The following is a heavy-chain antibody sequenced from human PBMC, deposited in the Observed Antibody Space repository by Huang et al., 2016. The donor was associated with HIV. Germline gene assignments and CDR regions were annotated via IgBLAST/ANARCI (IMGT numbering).Heavy chain of an antibody. CDR3: ARGQLGSYGDYDVLY. D-gene: IGHD4-17*01. V-gene: IGHV1-69*13. CDR2: SIPMCGTP. J-gene: IGHJ4*02. Sequence: QVQLVQSGAEVKTPGSSVKVSCKASGGTFSKYAISWVRQAPGQGLEWMGGSIPMCGTPNYARKFQGRVTITAEDSTSTTYVEVSSLRSEDTALYYCARGQLGSYGDYDVLYWGQGTLVTVSS. CDR1: GGTFSKYA.